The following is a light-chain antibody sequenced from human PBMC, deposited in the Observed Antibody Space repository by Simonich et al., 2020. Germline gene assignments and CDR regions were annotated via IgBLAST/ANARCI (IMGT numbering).Light chain of an antibody. J-gene: IGLJ2*01. Sequence: QAALTQPASVSGSPGQSITISCTRTSSDVGGDNYVSWYQQHPGKAPKLMIYDVSKLPSGVSNRFSGSKSGNTASLTISGLQAEDEADYYCSSYTSSSTLVFGGGTKLTVL. CDR2: DVS. V-gene: IGLV2-14*01. CDR3: SSYTSSSTLV. CDR1: SSDVGGDNY.